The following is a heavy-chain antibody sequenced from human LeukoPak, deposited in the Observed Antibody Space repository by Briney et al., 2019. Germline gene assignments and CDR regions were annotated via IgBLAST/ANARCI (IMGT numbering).Heavy chain of an antibody. CDR3: ARTLPGVIDFDY. Sequence: SETLSLTCTVSGGSISSSSYYWSWIRQPPGKGLEWIGYIYYSGSTNYNPSLKSRVTISVDTSKNQFSLKLSSVTAADTAVYYCARTLPGVIDFDYWGQGTLVTVSS. J-gene: IGHJ4*02. CDR2: IYYSGST. CDR1: GGSISSSSYY. D-gene: IGHD3-22*01. V-gene: IGHV4-61*05.